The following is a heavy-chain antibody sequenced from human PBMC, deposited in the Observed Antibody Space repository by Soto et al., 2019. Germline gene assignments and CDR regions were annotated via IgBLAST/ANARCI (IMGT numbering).Heavy chain of an antibody. D-gene: IGHD3-16*02. CDR3: ARGRDYDYLWGSYRAFHS. J-gene: IGHJ4*02. Sequence: SEDLSLTSADSGGSFSGSSWCWVRQPPVKGLEWIGEINHRGSTNYNPSLKSRVTISVDMSKNQFSLNLSSVTAADTAVYYCARGRDYDYLWGSYRAFHSWGQGTPAPVSS. CDR2: INHRGST. CDR1: GGSFSGSS. V-gene: IGHV4-34*01.